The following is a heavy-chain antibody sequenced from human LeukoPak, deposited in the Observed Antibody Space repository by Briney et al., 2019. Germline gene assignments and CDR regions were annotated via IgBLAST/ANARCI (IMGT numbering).Heavy chain of an antibody. V-gene: IGHV4-59*08. J-gene: IGHJ2*01. CDR1: GGSVSSYY. Sequence: SETLSLTCTVSGGSVSSYYWSWIRQPPGMGLEWIGYINYSGSTNYNPALKSRVTVSVDTSKNQFSLKLSSVTAADTAAYYCARQLSWGYWYFDLWGRGTLVAVSS. CDR3: ARQLSWGYWYFDL. D-gene: IGHD1-26*01. CDR2: INYSGST.